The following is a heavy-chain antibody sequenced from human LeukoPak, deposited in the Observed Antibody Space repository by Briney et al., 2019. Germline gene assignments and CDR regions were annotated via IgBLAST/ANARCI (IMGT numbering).Heavy chain of an antibody. J-gene: IGHJ6*03. CDR3: ARDGYIVGATSYYYYYMDV. CDR2: ISAYNGNT. D-gene: IGHD1-26*01. CDR1: GYTFTSYG. Sequence: ASAKVSCKASGYTFTSYGISWVRQAPGQGLEWMGWISAYNGNTNYAQKLQGRVTMTTDTSTSTAYMELRSLRSDDTAVYYCARDGYIVGATSYYYYYMDVWGKGTTVTVSS. V-gene: IGHV1-18*01.